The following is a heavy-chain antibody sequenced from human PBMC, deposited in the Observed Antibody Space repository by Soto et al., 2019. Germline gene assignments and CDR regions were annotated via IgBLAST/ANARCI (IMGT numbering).Heavy chain of an antibody. Sequence: GGSLRLSCAASGFTFSDYYMSWIRQAPGKGLEWVSYISDTGGTKYYAESVKGRFTISRDNTKSSLYLQMNSLRAEDTAVYYCAREMVIAATNHYYYGMDVWGEGTTVTVSS. J-gene: IGHJ6*04. D-gene: IGHD2-15*01. V-gene: IGHV3-11*01. CDR3: AREMVIAATNHYYYGMDV. CDR2: ISDTGGTK. CDR1: GFTFSDYY.